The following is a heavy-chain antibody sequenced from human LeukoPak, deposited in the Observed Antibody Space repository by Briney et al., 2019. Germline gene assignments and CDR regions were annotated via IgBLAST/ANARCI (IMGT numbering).Heavy chain of an antibody. Sequence: GESLKISCKGSGYSFINYWIGWARQMPGKGLEWMGIIYPGDSDTRYSPSFQGHVTISADKSISTAYLQWSSLKASDTAMYYYARALALWSGYSPWGQGTLVTVSS. CDR1: GYSFINYW. V-gene: IGHV5-51*01. CDR2: IYPGDSDT. D-gene: IGHD3-3*01. CDR3: ARALALWSGYSP. J-gene: IGHJ5*02.